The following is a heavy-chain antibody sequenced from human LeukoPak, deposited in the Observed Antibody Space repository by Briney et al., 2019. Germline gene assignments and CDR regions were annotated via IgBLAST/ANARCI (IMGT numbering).Heavy chain of an antibody. CDR3: ARDSAGNDY. Sequence: GGSLRLPCAASGFTFSTYWMSWVRQAPGKGLEWVANIKQDGSEKYYVDSVKGRFTISRDNAKNSLYLQMNSLRAEDTAMYYCARDSAGNDYWGQGTLVTVSS. CDR1: GFTFSTYW. V-gene: IGHV3-7*01. CDR2: IKQDGSEK. D-gene: IGHD6-13*01. J-gene: IGHJ4*02.